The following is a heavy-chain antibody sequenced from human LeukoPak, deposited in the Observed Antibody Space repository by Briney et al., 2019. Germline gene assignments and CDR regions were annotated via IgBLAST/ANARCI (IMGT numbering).Heavy chain of an antibody. CDR2: INHSGST. Sequence: PSETLSLTCAVYGGSFSGCYWSWIRQPPGKGLEWIGEINHSGSTNYNPSLKSRVTISVDTSKNQFSLKLSSVTAADTAVYYCARTFSSGWYPTGEYYYYGMDVWGKGTTVTVSS. V-gene: IGHV4-34*01. J-gene: IGHJ6*04. CDR1: GGSFSGCY. D-gene: IGHD6-19*01. CDR3: ARTFSSGWYPTGEYYYYGMDV.